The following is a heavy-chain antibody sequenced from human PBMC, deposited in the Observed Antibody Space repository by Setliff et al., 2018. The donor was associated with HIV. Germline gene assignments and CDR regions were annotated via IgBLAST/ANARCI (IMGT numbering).Heavy chain of an antibody. J-gene: IGHJ6*04. Sequence: VASVKVSCKASGYTFNTYYIHWVRQAPGQGLEWIGRINPNRGGTNYAQRFQGRVTMTRDMSISTAYMEMTSLRSDDTAVYYCARGWATGANSSPLDVWGEGTTVTVSS. D-gene: IGHD6-6*01. CDR3: ARGWATGANSSPLDV. V-gene: IGHV1-2*06. CDR1: GYTFNTYY. CDR2: INPNRGGT.